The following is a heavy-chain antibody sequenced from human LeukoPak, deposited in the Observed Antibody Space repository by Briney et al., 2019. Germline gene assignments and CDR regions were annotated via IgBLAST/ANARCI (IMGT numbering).Heavy chain of an antibody. D-gene: IGHD2-2*01. CDR2: IIPIFGTA. Sequence: SVKVSCKASGGTFSSYAISWVRQAPGQGLEWMGGIIPIFGTANYAQKFQGRVTITADESTSTAYMELSSLRSEDTAVYYCARDRRLDYQLPADYWGQGTLVTVSS. V-gene: IGHV1-69*01. CDR1: GGTFSSYA. J-gene: IGHJ4*02. CDR3: ARDRRLDYQLPADY.